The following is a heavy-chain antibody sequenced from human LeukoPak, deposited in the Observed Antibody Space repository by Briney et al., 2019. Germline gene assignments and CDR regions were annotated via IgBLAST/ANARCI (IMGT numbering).Heavy chain of an antibody. V-gene: IGHV3-7*03. J-gene: IGHJ4*02. D-gene: IGHD6-19*01. CDR1: GFLFRYYW. Sequence: PGGPLRLLCAASGFLFRYYWMSWLRQAPGTALEWVANIKQDGSDRNYVTSVRGRFTISRDNAESSLYLQMNSLRVEDTAVYYCVRNLAVAGTCFDSWGQGTLVTVSS. CDR2: IKQDGSDR. CDR3: VRNLAVAGTCFDS.